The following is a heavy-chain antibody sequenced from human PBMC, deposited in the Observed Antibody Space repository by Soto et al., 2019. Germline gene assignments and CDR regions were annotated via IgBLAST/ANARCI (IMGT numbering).Heavy chain of an antibody. Sequence: QVQLQESGPGLVKPSETLSLTCTVSGGSISSYYWSWIRQPPGKGLEWIGYIYYSGSTNYNPSLKSRVTISVDTSKNQFSLKLSSVTAADTAVYYCARLPENGGGYGGYVDAFDIWGQGTMVTVSS. D-gene: IGHD5-12*01. CDR2: IYYSGST. CDR3: ARLPENGGGYGGYVDAFDI. CDR1: GGSISSYY. J-gene: IGHJ3*02. V-gene: IGHV4-59*08.